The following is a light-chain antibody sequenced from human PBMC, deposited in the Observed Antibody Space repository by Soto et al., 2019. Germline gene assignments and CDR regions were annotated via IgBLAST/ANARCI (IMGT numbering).Light chain of an antibody. J-gene: IGLJ2*01. CDR2: QLT. CDR1: SSDVGGYIY. CDR3: SSYTTSSTVV. Sequence: QSALTQPASVSGSPGQSITIPCTGTSSDVGGYIYVSWYQQHPGKAPKLIIYQLTKRPSGVSNRFSGSKSGNTASLTISGLQAEDEADYYCSSYTTSSTVVFGGGTKLTVL. V-gene: IGLV2-14*01.